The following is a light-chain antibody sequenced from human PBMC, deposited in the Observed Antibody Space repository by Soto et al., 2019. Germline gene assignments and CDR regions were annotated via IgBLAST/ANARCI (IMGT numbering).Light chain of an antibody. CDR3: CSYAGSGVV. CDR1: SSDVGSYNL. CDR2: EVS. J-gene: IGLJ2*01. Sequence: QSALTQPASVSGSPGQSITISCTGTSSDVGSYNLVSWYQQHPGKAPKLMIYEVSKRPSGVSNRFSGSKSGNTASLTISGRQAEDEADYYCCSYAGSGVVFGGGTKLTVL. V-gene: IGLV2-23*02.